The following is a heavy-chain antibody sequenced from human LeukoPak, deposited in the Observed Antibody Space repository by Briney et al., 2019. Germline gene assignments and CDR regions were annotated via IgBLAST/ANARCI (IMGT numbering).Heavy chain of an antibody. CDR2: ISYDGSDH. CDR3: AKDYEDTAWAGLDS. Sequence: GGSLRLSCAATGFTFSHHGMHWVRQAPGKGLEWVAAISYDGSDHYYADSVKGRFTMSRDNSKNTVYLQMNSLRAEDTAVYYCAKDYEDTAWAGLDSWGQGSLVTVSS. J-gene: IGHJ4*02. V-gene: IGHV3-30*18. D-gene: IGHD5-18*01. CDR1: GFTFSHHG.